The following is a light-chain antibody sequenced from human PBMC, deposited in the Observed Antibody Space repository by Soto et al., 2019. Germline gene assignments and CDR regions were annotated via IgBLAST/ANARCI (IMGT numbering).Light chain of an antibody. CDR3: QQSYSSPWT. CDR1: QTITNY. CDR2: AAS. J-gene: IGKJ1*01. V-gene: IGKV1-39*01. Sequence: DIQMTQSPSSLSASVGDRVTITCRASQTITNYLNWYQQKPGKAPKLLIYAASTLLSGVPSRFTGGGSGTDFTLTIDSLQPEDFATYFCQQSYSSPWTFGQGPKVEI.